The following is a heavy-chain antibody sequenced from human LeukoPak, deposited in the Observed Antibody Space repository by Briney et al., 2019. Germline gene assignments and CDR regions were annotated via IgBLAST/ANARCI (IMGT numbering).Heavy chain of an antibody. J-gene: IGHJ4*02. Sequence: GPSVKVSCKASGGTFSSYAISWVRQAPGQGLEWMGWINTNTGNPTYAQGFTGRFVFSLDTSVSTAYLQISSLKAEDTAVYYCARESPRGYSYGYYYWGQGTLVTVSS. CDR2: INTNTGNP. V-gene: IGHV7-4-1*02. CDR1: GGTFSSYA. D-gene: IGHD5-18*01. CDR3: ARESPRGYSYGYYY.